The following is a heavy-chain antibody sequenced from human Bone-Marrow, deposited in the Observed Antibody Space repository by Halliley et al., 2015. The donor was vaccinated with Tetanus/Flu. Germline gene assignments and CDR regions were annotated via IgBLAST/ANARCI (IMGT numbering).Heavy chain of an antibody. CDR2: LSYTGST. J-gene: IGHJ4*02. V-gene: IGHV4-59*01. D-gene: IGHD2-15*01. Sequence: EWTGSLSYTGSTHYRPSLKSRLTISLDTSKTQFSLTIKSVTAADTALYYWARTRYSSGEFDSWGQGTLVTVSS. CDR3: ARTRYSSGEFDS.